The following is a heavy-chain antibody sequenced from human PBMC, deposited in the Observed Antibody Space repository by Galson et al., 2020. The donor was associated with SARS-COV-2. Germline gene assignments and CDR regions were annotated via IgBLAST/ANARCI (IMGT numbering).Heavy chain of an antibody. CDR3: AKESGITIFGVALDY. D-gene: IGHD3-3*01. CDR2: ISYDGSNK. V-gene: IGHV3-30*18. CDR1: GFTFSSYG. Sequence: GESLKISCAASGFTFSSYGMHWVRQAPGKGLEWVAVISYDGSNKYYADSVKGRFTISRDNSKNTLYLQMNSLRAEDTAVYYCAKESGITIFGVALDYWGQGTLVTVSS. J-gene: IGHJ4*02.